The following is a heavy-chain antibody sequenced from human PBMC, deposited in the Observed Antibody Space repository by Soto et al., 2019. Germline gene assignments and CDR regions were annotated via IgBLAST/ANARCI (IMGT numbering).Heavy chain of an antibody. CDR2: IHDSGST. V-gene: IGHV4-59*01. Sequence: SETLSLTCTVSGGSISGYYWSWIRQPPGKGLEWIGYIHDSGSTHYNPSLKSRITISVDTPKNQFSLKLNSVISADTAVYYCARDRGHHDFSGYYQAPFDHWGQGTLVTVSS. D-gene: IGHD3-3*01. CDR1: GGSISGYY. CDR3: ARDRGHHDFSGYYQAPFDH. J-gene: IGHJ4*02.